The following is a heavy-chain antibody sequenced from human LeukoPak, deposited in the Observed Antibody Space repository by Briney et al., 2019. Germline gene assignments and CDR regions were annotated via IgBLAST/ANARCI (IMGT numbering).Heavy chain of an antibody. CDR3: APDYGYSSGWDPNWFDP. CDR1: GFTFSSYW. D-gene: IGHD6-19*01. J-gene: IGHJ5*02. V-gene: IGHV3-7*01. Sequence: GGSLRLSCAASGFTFSSYWMSWVRQAPGKGLEWVANIKQDGSEKYYVDSVKGRFTISRDNAKNSLYLQMNSLRAEDTAVYYCAPDYGYSSGWDPNWFDPWGQGTLVTVSS. CDR2: IKQDGSEK.